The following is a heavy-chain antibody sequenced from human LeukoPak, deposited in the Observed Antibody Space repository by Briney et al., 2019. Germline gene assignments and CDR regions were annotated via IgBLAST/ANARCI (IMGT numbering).Heavy chain of an antibody. J-gene: IGHJ4*02. CDR2: INANGDST. Sequence: PGGSLRLSCEASGFAFSSFSMHWIRQAPGKGLEYVSSINANGDSTHYANSVKGRFTISRDNSKNTMYLQMGSLRADDMAVYYCAREYNGPGKLPVDYWGQGTLVTVSS. CDR3: AREYNGPGKLPVDY. D-gene: IGHD3-10*01. V-gene: IGHV3-64*01. CDR1: GFAFSSFS.